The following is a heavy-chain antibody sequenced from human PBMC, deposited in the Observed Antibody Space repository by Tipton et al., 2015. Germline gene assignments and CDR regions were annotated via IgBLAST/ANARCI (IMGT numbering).Heavy chain of an antibody. Sequence: SLRLSCAASGFTFINYDMHWVRQAPGKGPEWVAVISYDGSDKYYGDSVRGRFTISRDNSKNTLYLQMNSLRAEDTAVYYCSTGPNDSCAYHYWGQGTLVTVSS. CDR3: STGPNDSCAYHY. J-gene: IGHJ4*02. D-gene: IGHD3-16*01. CDR1: GFTFINYD. CDR2: ISYDGSDK. V-gene: IGHV3-30*03.